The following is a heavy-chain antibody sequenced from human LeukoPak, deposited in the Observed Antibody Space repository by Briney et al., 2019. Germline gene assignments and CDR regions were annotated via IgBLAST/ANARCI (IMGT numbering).Heavy chain of an antibody. J-gene: IGHJ4*02. V-gene: IGHV4-59*01. D-gene: IGHD3-10*01. CDR1: GGSISSYY. CDR3: ASFVWFGELLLDY. CDR2: IYYSGST. Sequence: SETLSLTCTVSGGSISSYYWSWIRQPPGKGLEWIGYIYYSGSTNYNPSLKSRVTISVDTSKNQFSLKLSSVTAADTVVYYCASFVWFGELLLDYWGQGTLVTVSS.